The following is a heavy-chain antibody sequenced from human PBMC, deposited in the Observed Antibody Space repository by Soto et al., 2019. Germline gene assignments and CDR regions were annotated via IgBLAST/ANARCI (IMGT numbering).Heavy chain of an antibody. CDR2: IFHTGTT. J-gene: IGHJ4*02. CDR1: GASISSHLYY. V-gene: IGHV4-39*01. D-gene: IGHD5-12*01. Sequence: QLQLLESGPGLVEPSETVSLTCSVSGASISSHLYYWGWIRQPPGKGLEWIGSIFHTGTTYYNPSLKSQLTISVDTTKNQFSLKVLSVTAADTAIYYCARHRGVATIYDFWGQGTLVTVSS. CDR3: ARHRGVATIYDF.